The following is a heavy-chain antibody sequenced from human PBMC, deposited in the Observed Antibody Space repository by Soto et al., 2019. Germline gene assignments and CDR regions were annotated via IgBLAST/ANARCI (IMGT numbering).Heavy chain of an antibody. CDR1: GFTFSSYG. Sequence: QVQLVESGGGVVQPGRSLRLSCAASGFTFSSYGMHWVRQAPGKGLEWVAVIWYDGSNKYYADSVKGRFTISRDNSKNTLYLQMNSLRAEDTAVYYCARDVELRPILAHFGYWGQGTLVTVSS. V-gene: IGHV3-33*01. J-gene: IGHJ4*02. CDR3: ARDVELRPILAHFGY. D-gene: IGHD1-7*01. CDR2: IWYDGSNK.